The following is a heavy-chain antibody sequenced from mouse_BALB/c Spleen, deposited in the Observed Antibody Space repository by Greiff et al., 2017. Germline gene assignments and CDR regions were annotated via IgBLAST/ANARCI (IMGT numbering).Heavy chain of an antibody. D-gene: IGHD2-4*01. CDR1: GYTFTSYW. CDR2: INPSNGRT. Sequence: VQLQQPGAELVKPGASVKLSCKASGYTFTSYWMHWVKQRPGQGLEWIGEINPSNGRTNYNEKFKSKATLTVDKSSSTAYMQLSGLTSEDSAVYDCARPSTMITHWYFDVWGAGTTVTVSS. V-gene: IGHV1S81*02. CDR3: ARPSTMITHWYFDV. J-gene: IGHJ1*01.